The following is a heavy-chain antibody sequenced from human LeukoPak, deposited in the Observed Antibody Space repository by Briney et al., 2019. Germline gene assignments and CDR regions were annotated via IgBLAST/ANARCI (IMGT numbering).Heavy chain of an antibody. J-gene: IGHJ4*02. Sequence: EGSLRLSCAASGSTFSSYSMNWVRQAPGKGLEWVSSISSSSSYIYYADSVKGRFTISRDNAKNSLYLQMNSLRAEDTAVYYCARGAAISLSFDYWGQGTLVTVSS. V-gene: IGHV3-21*01. CDR3: ARGAAISLSFDY. D-gene: IGHD2-2*01. CDR2: ISSSSSYI. CDR1: GSTFSSYS.